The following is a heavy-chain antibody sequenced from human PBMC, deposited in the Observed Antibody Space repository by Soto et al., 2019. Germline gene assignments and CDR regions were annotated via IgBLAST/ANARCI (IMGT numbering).Heavy chain of an antibody. CDR2: IYYSGST. J-gene: IGHJ5*02. CDR3: ASHHIVGATTDWFDP. V-gene: IGHV4-39*01. CDR1: GGSISSSSYY. Sequence: SETLSLTCTVSGGSISSSSYYWGWIRQPPGKGLEWIGSIYYSGSTYYNPSLKSRVTISVDTSKNQVSLKLSSVTAADTAVDYCASHHIVGATTDWFDPWGQGTLVTVSS. D-gene: IGHD1-26*01.